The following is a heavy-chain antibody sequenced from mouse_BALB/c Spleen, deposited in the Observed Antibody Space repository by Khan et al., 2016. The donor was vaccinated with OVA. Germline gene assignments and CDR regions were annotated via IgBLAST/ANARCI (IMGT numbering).Heavy chain of an antibody. D-gene: IGHD4-1*01. CDR3: AMGRTY. CDR1: GYSITSDYA. V-gene: IGHV3-2*02. CDR2: ITYSGST. J-gene: IGHJ3*01. Sequence: VQLKQSGPGLVKPSQSLSLTCTVTGYSITSDYAWNWLRQFPGNELEWMGYITYSGSTSYNPSLKSRISITRDTSKNQFFLQLNFVTTEDTATYYCAMGRTYWGQGTLVTVSA.